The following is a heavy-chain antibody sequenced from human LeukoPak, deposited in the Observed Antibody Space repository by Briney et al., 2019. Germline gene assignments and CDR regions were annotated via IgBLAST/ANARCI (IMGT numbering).Heavy chain of an antibody. V-gene: IGHV1-18*01. J-gene: IGHJ4*02. D-gene: IGHD3-22*01. CDR1: GYTFTSYG. CDR3: ARVDSSGETLFDY. Sequence: ASVKVSCKASGYTFTSYGITWARQAPGRGLEWMGWISPYNGNTNYAQKLQGRVTMTTDTSTTTVDMELRSLRSDDTAVYYCARVDSSGETLFDYWGVGTLVTVS. CDR2: ISPYNGNT.